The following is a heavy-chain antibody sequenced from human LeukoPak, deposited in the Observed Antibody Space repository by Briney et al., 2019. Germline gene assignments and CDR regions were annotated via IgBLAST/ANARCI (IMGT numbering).Heavy chain of an antibody. J-gene: IGHJ4*02. V-gene: IGHV4-30-2*01. D-gene: IGHD4-23*01. CDR3: ARYGGNSPFDY. CDR1: GGSISSGGYS. Sequence: PSETLSLTCAVSGGSISSGGYSWSWIRQPPGKGLEWIGYIYHSGSTYYNPSLKSRVTISVDRSKNQFSLKLSSVTAADTAVYYCARYGGNSPFDYWGQGTLVTVSS. CDR2: IYHSGST.